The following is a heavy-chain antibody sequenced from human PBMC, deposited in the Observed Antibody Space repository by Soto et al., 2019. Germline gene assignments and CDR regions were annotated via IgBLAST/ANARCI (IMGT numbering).Heavy chain of an antibody. CDR2: ISAYNGNT. V-gene: IGHV1-18*01. Sequence: QVPLVQSGAEVKKPGASVKVSCKASGYTFTSYGISWVRQAPGQGLEWMGWISAYNGNTNYAQKLQGRVTMTTDTATSTGYMELRSLRSDDTAVYYCARDRFVRGMYSGSFYGMDVWGQGTTVTVSS. CDR1: GYTFTSYG. J-gene: IGHJ6*02. CDR3: ARDRFVRGMYSGSFYGMDV. D-gene: IGHD1-26*01.